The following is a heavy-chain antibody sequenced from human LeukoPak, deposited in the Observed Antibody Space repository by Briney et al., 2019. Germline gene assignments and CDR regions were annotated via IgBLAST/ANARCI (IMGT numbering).Heavy chain of an antibody. Sequence: PGRSLRLSCAASGFTFSSYAMHWVRQAPGKGLEWVAVIWYDGSNKYYADSMKGRFTISRDNSKNTLYLQMNSLRAEDTALYYCAKAPNRYCDSTSCHLPSFRSSSDYYYMDVWGKGTTVTVSS. D-gene: IGHD2-2*01. V-gene: IGHV3-33*06. CDR1: GFTFSSYA. J-gene: IGHJ6*03. CDR3: AKAPNRYCDSTSCHLPSFRSSSDYYYMDV. CDR2: IWYDGSNK.